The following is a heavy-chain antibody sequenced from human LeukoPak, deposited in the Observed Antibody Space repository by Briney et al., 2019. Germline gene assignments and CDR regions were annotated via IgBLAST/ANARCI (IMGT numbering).Heavy chain of an antibody. CDR3: ARHYDILTDTEPGFDL. D-gene: IGHD3-9*01. CDR1: GFTFSSYG. J-gene: IGHJ2*01. Sequence: GGSLRLSCAASGFTFSSYGMHWVRQAPGKGLEWVAVISYDGSNKYYADSVKGRFTISRDNSKNTLYLQMNSLRAEDTAVYYCARHYDILTDTEPGFDLWGRGTLVTVSS. V-gene: IGHV3-30*03. CDR2: ISYDGSNK.